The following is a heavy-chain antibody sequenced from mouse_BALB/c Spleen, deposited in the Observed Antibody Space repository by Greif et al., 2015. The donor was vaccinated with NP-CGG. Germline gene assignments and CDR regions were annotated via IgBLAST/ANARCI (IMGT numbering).Heavy chain of an antibody. Sequence: EVQLQQSGGGLVQPGGSLKLSCAASGFDFSRYWMSWVRQAPGKGLEWIGEINPDSSTINYTPSLKDKFIISRDNAKNTLYLQMSKVRSEDTARYYCARGNYYGSRYFDVWGAGTTVTVSS. V-gene: IGHV4-1*02. CDR1: GFDFSRYW. CDR2: INPDSSTI. D-gene: IGHD1-1*01. J-gene: IGHJ1*01. CDR3: ARGNYYGSRYFDV.